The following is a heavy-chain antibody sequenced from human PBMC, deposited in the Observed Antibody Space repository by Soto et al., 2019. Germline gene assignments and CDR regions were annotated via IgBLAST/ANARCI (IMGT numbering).Heavy chain of an antibody. CDR2: ISGSGGST. D-gene: IGHD3-10*01. V-gene: IGHV3-23*01. CDR1: GFTFSSYA. J-gene: IGHJ5*02. Sequence: VGSLRLSCAASGFTFSSYAMSWVRQAPGKGLEWVSAISGSGGSTYYAGSVKGRFTISRDNSKNTLYLQMNSLRAEDTAVYYCAKVREGILWFGELSRWFDPWGQGTLVTVSS. CDR3: AKVREGILWFGELSRWFDP.